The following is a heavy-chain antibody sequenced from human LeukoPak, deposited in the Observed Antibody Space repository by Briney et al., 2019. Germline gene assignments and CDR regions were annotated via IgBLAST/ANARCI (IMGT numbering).Heavy chain of an antibody. CDR3: ARLRDYYSYYMDV. Sequence: SETLSLTCTVSGSSISTSGYFWGWIRQPPARGLEWIGTVYYTGSTDYNSSLKSRVTISVDTSKNQFSLRLSSVTAADTAVYYCARLRDYYSYYMDVWGKGTTVTVSS. CDR2: VYYTGST. CDR1: GSSISTSGYF. J-gene: IGHJ6*03. V-gene: IGHV4-39*01.